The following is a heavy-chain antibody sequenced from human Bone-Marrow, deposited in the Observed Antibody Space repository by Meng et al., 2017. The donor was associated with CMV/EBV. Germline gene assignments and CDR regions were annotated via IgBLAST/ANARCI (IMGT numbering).Heavy chain of an antibody. CDR1: GYTFTGYY. D-gene: IGHD4-23*01. V-gene: IGHV1-2*02. CDR3: ARDPDYGGLPTMGLFDP. J-gene: IGHJ5*02. CDR2: INPNSGGT. Sequence: SVKVSCKASGYTFTGYYMHWVRQAPGQGLEWMGWINPNSGGTNYAQKFQGRVTMTRDTSISTAYMELSRLRSDDTAVYYCARDPDYGGLPTMGLFDPWGQGTLVTVSS.